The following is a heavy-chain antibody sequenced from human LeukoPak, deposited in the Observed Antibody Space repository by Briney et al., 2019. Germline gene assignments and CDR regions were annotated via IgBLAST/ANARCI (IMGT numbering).Heavy chain of an antibody. CDR1: GGSISSYY. CDR2: IYYSGST. V-gene: IGHV4-59*01. CDR3: ARDTRWLQEYNWFDP. Sequence: SETLSLTCTVSGGSISSYYWSWIRQPPGKGLEWIGYIYYSGSTNYNPSLKSRVTISVDTSKNQFSLKLSSVTAADTAVYYCARDTRWLQEYNWFDPWGQGTLVTVSS. J-gene: IGHJ5*02. D-gene: IGHD5-24*01.